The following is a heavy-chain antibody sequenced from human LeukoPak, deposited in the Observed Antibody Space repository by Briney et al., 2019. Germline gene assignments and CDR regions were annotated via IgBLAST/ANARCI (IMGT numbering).Heavy chain of an antibody. J-gene: IGHJ6*03. V-gene: IGHV3-30*02. CDR3: AKGLVWSGYPRRMDA. CDR1: GFTFSSYG. D-gene: IGHD3-3*01. CDR2: IRYDGSNK. Sequence: GGSLRLSCAASGFTFSSYGMHWVRQAPGKGQEWVAFIRYDGSNKYYADSVKGRFTISRDNSKNTLYLQMNSLRAEDTAVYYCAKGLVWSGYPRRMDAWGKGTTVTVSS.